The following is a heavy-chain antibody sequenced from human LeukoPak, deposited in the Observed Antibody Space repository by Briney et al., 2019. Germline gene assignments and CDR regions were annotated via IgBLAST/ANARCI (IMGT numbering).Heavy chain of an antibody. CDR1: EYTFTDYA. Sequence: ASVKVSCTASEYTFTDYAINWVRQAPGQRLEWMGWINAGNGNTRYSQRFQGRVAITRDTSASTAYMELSSLTSEDTAVYYCARGRWSATTASYYLDFWGQGTLVTVSS. CDR3: ARGRWSATTASYYLDF. J-gene: IGHJ4*02. V-gene: IGHV1-3*01. D-gene: IGHD5-24*01. CDR2: INAGNGNT.